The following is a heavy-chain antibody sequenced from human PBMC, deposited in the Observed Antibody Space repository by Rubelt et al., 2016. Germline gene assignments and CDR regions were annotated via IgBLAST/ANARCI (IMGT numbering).Heavy chain of an antibody. CDR2: ISAYNGNT. D-gene: IGHD5-24*01. Sequence: QVQLVQSGAEVKKPGASVKVSCKASGYTFTSYGISWVRQAPGRGLEWMGWISAYNGNTNYAQKLQGKVTMTTAASTSTAYMERRSLGSDEPAVYYCARERDDYGDYWGQGTLVTVSS. CDR1: GYTFTSYG. J-gene: IGHJ4*02. CDR3: ARERDDYGDY. V-gene: IGHV1-18*01.